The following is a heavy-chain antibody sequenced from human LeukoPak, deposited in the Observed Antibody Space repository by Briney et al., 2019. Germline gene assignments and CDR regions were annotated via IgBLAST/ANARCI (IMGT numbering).Heavy chain of an antibody. CDR1: GFTFSSYA. J-gene: IGHJ5*02. Sequence: GGSLRLSCAASGFTFSSYAMHWVRQAPGKGLEWVAVISYDGSNKYYADSVKGRFTISRDNSKNTLYLQMNSLRAEDTAVYHCARGGQGFDPWGQGTLVTVSS. CDR2: ISYDGSNK. V-gene: IGHV3-30*04. D-gene: IGHD3-16*01. CDR3: ARGGQGFDP.